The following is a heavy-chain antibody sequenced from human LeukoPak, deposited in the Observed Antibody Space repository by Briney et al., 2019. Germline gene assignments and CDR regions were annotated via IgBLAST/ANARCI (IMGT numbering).Heavy chain of an antibody. CDR1: GFTFSSYA. V-gene: IGHV3-23*01. J-gene: IGHJ4*02. Sequence: PGGSLRLSCAASGFTFSSYAMSWVRQAPGKGLEWVSAISGSGGSTYYAASVKGRFTISRDNSKNTLYLQMNSLRAEDTAVYYCAKLVVVRGYFDYWGQGTLVTVSS. CDR2: ISGSGGST. D-gene: IGHD3-22*01. CDR3: AKLVVVRGYFDY.